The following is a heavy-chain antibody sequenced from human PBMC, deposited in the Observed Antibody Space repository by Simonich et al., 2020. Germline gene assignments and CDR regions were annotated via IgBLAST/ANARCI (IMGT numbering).Heavy chain of an antibody. CDR2: IYTSGST. CDR3: ARGAYSSSSGDY. D-gene: IGHD6-6*01. V-gene: IGHV4-4*07. J-gene: IGHJ4*02. CDR1: GGSISSYY. Sequence: QVQLQESGPGLVKPSETLSLTCTVSGGSISSYYWSWIRQPAGKGLEWIGRIYTSGSTNYNPALKSRGTISVDKSKNQFSLKLSDVTAADTAVYYCARGAYSSSSGDYWGQGTLVTVSS.